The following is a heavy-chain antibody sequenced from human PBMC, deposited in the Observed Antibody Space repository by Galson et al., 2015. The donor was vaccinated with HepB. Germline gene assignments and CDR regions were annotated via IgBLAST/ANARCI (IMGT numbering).Heavy chain of an antibody. V-gene: IGHV2-70*11. Sequence: PALVKPTQTLTLTCPFSGFSLSTSGMCVSWIRQPPGKALEWLARIDWDDDKYYSTSLKTRLTISKDTSKNQVVLTMTNMDPVDTATYYCARTDSNSPLGAWFDPWGQGTLVTVSS. CDR1: GFSLSTSGMC. J-gene: IGHJ5*02. CDR2: IDWDDDK. D-gene: IGHD4-11*01. CDR3: ARTDSNSPLGAWFDP.